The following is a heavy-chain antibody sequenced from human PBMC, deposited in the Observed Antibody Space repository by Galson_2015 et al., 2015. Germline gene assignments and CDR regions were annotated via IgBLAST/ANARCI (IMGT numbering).Heavy chain of an antibody. CDR2: IKQDGSEK. V-gene: IGHV3-7*03. CDR1: GFTFSNYW. CDR3: ASQTWTGYFDY. Sequence: SLRLSCAASGFTFSNYWMSWVRQAPGKGLEWVANIKQDGSEKYYVDSVKGRFTNSRDNAKNSLYLQMNSLRAEDTAIYYCASQTWTGYFDYWGQGILVTVSS. J-gene: IGHJ4*02. D-gene: IGHD3-10*01.